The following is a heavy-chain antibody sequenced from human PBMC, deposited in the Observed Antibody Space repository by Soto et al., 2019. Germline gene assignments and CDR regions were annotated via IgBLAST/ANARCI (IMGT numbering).Heavy chain of an antibody. D-gene: IGHD3-22*01. CDR2: IIPIFGTA. Sequence: QVQLVQSGAEVKKPGSSVKVSCKASGGTFSSYAISWVRQAPGQGLEWMGGIIPIFGTANYAQKFQGRVTSTAAESTSTAYMELRSLRSEDTAVYYCARPIRHYDSSGYSLPLGYWGQGTLVTVSS. J-gene: IGHJ4*02. CDR1: GGTFSSYA. CDR3: ARPIRHYDSSGYSLPLGY. V-gene: IGHV1-69*01.